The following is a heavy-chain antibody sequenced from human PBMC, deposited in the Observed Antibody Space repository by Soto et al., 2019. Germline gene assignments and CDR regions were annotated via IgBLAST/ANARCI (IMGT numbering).Heavy chain of an antibody. Sequence: SGPTLVNPTQTLTLTCTFSGFSLSTDGLCVSWIRQPPGKALEWLARIDWDDDKFYSTSLKTRLTISKDTSKNQVVLTLANMDPVDTGTYYCARMVRGATKNAPHTDYGMDVWGQGTTVTVSS. V-gene: IGHV2-70*17. CDR2: IDWDDDK. CDR3: ARMVRGATKNAPHTDYGMDV. CDR1: GFSLSTDGLC. D-gene: IGHD3-10*01. J-gene: IGHJ6*02.